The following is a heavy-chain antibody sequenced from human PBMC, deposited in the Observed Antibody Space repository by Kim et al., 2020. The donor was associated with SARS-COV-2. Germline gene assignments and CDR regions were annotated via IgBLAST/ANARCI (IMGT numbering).Heavy chain of an antibody. CDR3: AGDTDRAPYYFYYGMDV. Sequence: LSLTCAASGFSFSNYGMSWVRQAPGKGLDWVSGISRSGEYTYYADSVKGRFTISRDNSKNTLYLQMNSLRAEDTAVYYCAGDTDRAPYYFYYGMDVWGQGTTVTVSS. CDR2: ISRSGEYT. D-gene: IGHD2-21*01. J-gene: IGHJ6*02. CDR1: GFSFSNYG. V-gene: IGHV3-23*01.